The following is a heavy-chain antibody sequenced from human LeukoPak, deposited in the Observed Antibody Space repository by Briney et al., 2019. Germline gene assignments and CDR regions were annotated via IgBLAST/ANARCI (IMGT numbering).Heavy chain of an antibody. Sequence: PSETLSLTCTVSGGSISSRPYCWGWIRQPPGKGLEWLGNFYYSGSTYYKPSLKSRVTISVDTSKNQFSLKLSSVTAADTAVYYCARVSWFPGTSYYYMDVWGKGTTVTVSS. D-gene: IGHD1-1*01. J-gene: IGHJ6*03. CDR3: ARVSWFPGTSYYYMDV. CDR2: FYYSGST. V-gene: IGHV4-39*07. CDR1: GGSISSRPYC.